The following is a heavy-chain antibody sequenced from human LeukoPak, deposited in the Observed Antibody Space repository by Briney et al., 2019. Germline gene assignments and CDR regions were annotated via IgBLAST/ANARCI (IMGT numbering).Heavy chain of an antibody. CDR3: ARESYDSSGYYFDY. CDR2: INHSGST. D-gene: IGHD3-22*01. CDR1: GGSFSGYY. J-gene: IGHJ4*02. V-gene: IGHV4-34*01. Sequence: SETLSLTCAVYGGSFSGYYWSWIRQPPGKGLEWIGEINHSGSTNYNPSLKSRVTISVDRSKSQFSLKLSSVTAADTAVYYCARESYDSSGYYFDYWGQGTLVTVSS.